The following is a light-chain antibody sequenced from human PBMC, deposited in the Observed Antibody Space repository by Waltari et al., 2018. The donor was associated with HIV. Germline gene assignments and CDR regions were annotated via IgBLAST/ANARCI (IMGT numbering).Light chain of an antibody. J-gene: IGKJ5*01. CDR2: GPS. Sequence: EIVLTQSPGTLSLSPGERATLSCRASQSVPNSYLAWYQQIPGRAPRLLIYGPSTRATGIPDRFSGGGSGTDFTLTISRLEPEDFAVFYCQQYGGSPITFGQGTRLEIK. CDR3: QQYGGSPIT. CDR1: QSVPNSY. V-gene: IGKV3-20*01.